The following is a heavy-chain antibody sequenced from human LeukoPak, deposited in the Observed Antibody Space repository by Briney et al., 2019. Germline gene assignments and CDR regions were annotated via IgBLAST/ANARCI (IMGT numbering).Heavy chain of an antibody. D-gene: IGHD3-10*01. CDR2: ISSSGSTI. CDR3: ATQHTLWSPLDC. Sequence: GGSLRLSCAASGFTFSSYEMNWVRQAPGKGLEWLSYISSSGSTIYYADSVKGRFTISRDNAKNSLYLQMNSLRAEDTAVYYCATQHTLWSPLDCWGQGTLVTVSS. J-gene: IGHJ4*02. CDR1: GFTFSSYE. V-gene: IGHV3-48*03.